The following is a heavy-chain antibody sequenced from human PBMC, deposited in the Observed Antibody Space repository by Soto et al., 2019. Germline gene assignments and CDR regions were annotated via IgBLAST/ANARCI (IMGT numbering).Heavy chain of an antibody. Sequence: ASVKVYCKTSGYTFPVSYTHWLRQAPGQGLEWMGWINPNSGDTNYAHKFEGRVTMTRDSSAGTAYMELSGLRSDDTAVYFCARESAGKTLYGMDVWGQGTTVTVSS. J-gene: IGHJ6*02. D-gene: IGHD1-1*01. V-gene: IGHV1-2*02. CDR2: INPNSGDT. CDR3: ARESAGKTLYGMDV. CDR1: GYTFPVSY.